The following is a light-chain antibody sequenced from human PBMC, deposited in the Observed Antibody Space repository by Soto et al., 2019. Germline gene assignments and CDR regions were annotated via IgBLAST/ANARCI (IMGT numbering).Light chain of an antibody. J-gene: IGLJ3*02. CDR3: SSYTTTSTLV. CDR1: NRDVGSYNL. CDR2: EVR. Sequence: QSALTQPRSVSGSPGQSITIACTGTNRDVGSYNLVSWYQQRPGEAPKLIISEVRNRPSGISYRFTGSKSGNTASLTISGLQAEDEADYYCSSYTTTSTLVFGGGTNLTVL. V-gene: IGLV2-14*01.